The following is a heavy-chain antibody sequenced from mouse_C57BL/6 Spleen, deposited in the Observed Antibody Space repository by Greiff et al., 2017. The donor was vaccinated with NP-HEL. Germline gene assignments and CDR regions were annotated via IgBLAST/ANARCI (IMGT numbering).Heavy chain of an antibody. Sequence: EVKVVESGGGLVQPGGSMKLSCAASGFTFSDAWMDWVRQSPEKGLEWVAEIRNKANNHATYYAESVKGRFTISRDDSKSSVYLQMNSLRAEDTGIYYCTRVVATRPYAMDYWGQGTSVTVSS. V-gene: IGHV6-6*01. CDR2: IRNKANNHAT. CDR1: GFTFSDAW. CDR3: TRVVATRPYAMDY. J-gene: IGHJ4*01. D-gene: IGHD1-1*01.